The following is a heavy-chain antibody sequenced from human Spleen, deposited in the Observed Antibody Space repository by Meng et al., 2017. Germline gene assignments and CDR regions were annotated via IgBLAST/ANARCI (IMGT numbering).Heavy chain of an antibody. CDR3: AISRTAGGYAFDV. D-gene: IGHD4-23*01. CDR1: GVSISSGYAY. CDR2: FYRTWST. J-gene: IGHJ3*01. Sequence: SETLSLTCSVSGVSISSGYAYWNWIRQPAGKGLEWIGRFYRTWSTNYNPSLKSRVALLIDESKNHFSLRLSSVTAAVAAVYYCAISRTAGGYAFDVWGQGTMVTVSS. V-gene: IGHV4-61*02.